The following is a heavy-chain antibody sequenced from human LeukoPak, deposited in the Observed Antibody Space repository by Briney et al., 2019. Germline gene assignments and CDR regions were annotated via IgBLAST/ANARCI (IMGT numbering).Heavy chain of an antibody. CDR1: GFIFSSYN. Sequence: PGGSLRLSCSASGFIFSSYNMNWVRQAPGKGLEWVSGISGSGGGSYYPDSVKGRFTISRDNSKNTLYLQMNSLRAEDTAVYYCAIYLSRSSYSFDYWGQGTLVTVSS. CDR3: AIYLSRSSYSFDY. CDR2: ISGSGGGS. V-gene: IGHV3-23*01. D-gene: IGHD6-6*01. J-gene: IGHJ4*02.